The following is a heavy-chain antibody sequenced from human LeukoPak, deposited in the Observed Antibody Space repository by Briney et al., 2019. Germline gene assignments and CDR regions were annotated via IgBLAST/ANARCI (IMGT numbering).Heavy chain of an antibody. Sequence: SETLSLTCTVSGGSISSYHWSWIRQPPGKGLEWIGYIYYSGSTNYNPSLKSRVAISVDTSKNQFSLKLSSVTAADTAVYYCATSYSSSSVDFDYWGQGTLVTVSS. V-gene: IGHV4-59*01. CDR3: ATSYSSSSVDFDY. D-gene: IGHD6-6*01. CDR1: GGSISSYH. CDR2: IYYSGST. J-gene: IGHJ4*02.